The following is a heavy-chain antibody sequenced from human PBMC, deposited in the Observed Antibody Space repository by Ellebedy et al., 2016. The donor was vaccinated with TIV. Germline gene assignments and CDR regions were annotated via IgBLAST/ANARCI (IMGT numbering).Heavy chain of an antibody. CDR3: AKEEAAALTA. CDR1: GFTFGDYG. D-gene: IGHD6-13*01. CDR2: ISYDGSNK. J-gene: IGHJ4*02. V-gene: IGHV3-30-3*02. Sequence: GESLKISCTGSGFTFGDYGMSWFRQAPGKGLEWVALISYDGSNKYYADSVKGRFTISRDNSKNTLYLQMNSLRAEDTAVYYCAKEEAAALTAWGQGTLVTVSS.